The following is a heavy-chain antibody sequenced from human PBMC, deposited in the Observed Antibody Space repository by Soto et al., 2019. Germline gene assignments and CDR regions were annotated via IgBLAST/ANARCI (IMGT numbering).Heavy chain of an antibody. Sequence: HPGGSLRLSCAASGFTFSSYWMHWVRQAPGKGLVWVSRINSDGSSTSYADSVKGRFTISRDNAKNTLYLQMNSLRAEDTAVYYCSRDLLYSSSSYYYYGMDVWGQGTTVTVSS. J-gene: IGHJ6*02. V-gene: IGHV3-74*01. CDR1: GFTFSSYW. D-gene: IGHD6-6*01. CDR3: SRDLLYSSSSYYYYGMDV. CDR2: INSDGSST.